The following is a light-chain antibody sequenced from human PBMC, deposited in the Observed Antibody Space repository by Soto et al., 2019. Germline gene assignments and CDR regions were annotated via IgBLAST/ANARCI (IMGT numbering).Light chain of an antibody. CDR3: KQYYTWPVT. CDR1: QGINRN. Sequence: IVITQSPATLSVSPGARVTFSGRAGQGINRNLAWYQQKPGQAPRLLFSGASTGATGIPARFSGSGSGTEFTLTIKSLQSEESAVYYCKQYYTWPVTVGGGTKGDI. V-gene: IGKV3-15*01. CDR2: GAS. J-gene: IGKJ4*01.